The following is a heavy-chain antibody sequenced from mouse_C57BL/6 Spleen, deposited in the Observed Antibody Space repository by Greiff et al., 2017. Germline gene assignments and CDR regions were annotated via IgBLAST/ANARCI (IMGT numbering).Heavy chain of an antibody. V-gene: IGHV2-2*01. CDR2: IWSGGST. D-gene: IGHD1-1*01. Sequence: VKLQESGPGLVQPSQSLSITCTVSGFSLTSYGVHWVRQSPGKGLEWLGVIWSGGSTDYNAAFISRLSISKDNSKSQVFFKMNSLQADDTAIYYCARCDYGSSYPYYDAMDYWGQGTSVTVSS. CDR3: ARCDYGSSYPYYDAMDY. CDR1: GFSLTSYG. J-gene: IGHJ4*01.